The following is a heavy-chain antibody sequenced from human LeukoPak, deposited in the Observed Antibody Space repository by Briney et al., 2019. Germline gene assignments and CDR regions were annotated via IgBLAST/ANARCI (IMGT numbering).Heavy chain of an antibody. D-gene: IGHD2-2*01. CDR3: ARVYCSSTSCYRFQH. CDR2: MNPNSGNT. J-gene: IGHJ1*01. Sequence: EASVKVSCKASGYTFTSYDINWVRQATGQGLEWMGWMNPNSGNTGYAQKFQGRVTITRNTSISTAYMELSSLRSEDTAVYYCARVYCSSTSCYRFQHWGQGTLVTVSS. V-gene: IGHV1-8*03. CDR1: GYTFTSYD.